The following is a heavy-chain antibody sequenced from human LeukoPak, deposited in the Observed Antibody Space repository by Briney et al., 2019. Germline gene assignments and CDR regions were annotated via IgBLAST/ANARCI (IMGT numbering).Heavy chain of an antibody. D-gene: IGHD4-17*01. V-gene: IGHV4-38-2*02. CDR3: ARERYGDYIFDY. Sequence: SETLSLTCAVSGYSISSGYYWGWIRQPPGKGLEWIGSICHSGSTYYNPSLKSRVTISVDTSKNQFSLKLSSVTAADTAVYYCARERYGDYIFDYWGQGTLVTVSS. CDR1: GYSISSGYY. J-gene: IGHJ4*02. CDR2: ICHSGST.